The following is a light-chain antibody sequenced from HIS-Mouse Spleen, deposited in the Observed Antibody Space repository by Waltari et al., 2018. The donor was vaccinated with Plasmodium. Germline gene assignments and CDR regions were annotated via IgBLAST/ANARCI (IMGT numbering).Light chain of an antibody. J-gene: IGLJ3*02. CDR3: YSTDSSGNHRV. Sequence: SYELTQPPSVSVSPGQTARIPCSGAALPKKFPYLYQQKSGQAPVLVIYADSKRPSGIPERFSGSSSGTMATLTISGAQVEDEADYYCYSTDSSGNHRVFGGGTKLTVL. V-gene: IGLV3-10*01. CDR1: ALPKKF. CDR2: ADS.